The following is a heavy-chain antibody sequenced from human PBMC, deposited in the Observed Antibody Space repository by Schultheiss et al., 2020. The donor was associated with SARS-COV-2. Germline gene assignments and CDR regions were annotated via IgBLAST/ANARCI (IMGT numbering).Heavy chain of an antibody. J-gene: IGHJ4*02. V-gene: IGHV4-39*07. CDR2: IYHSGST. CDR1: GGSISSSSYY. Sequence: SETLSLTCTVSGGSISSSSYYWGWIRQPPGKGLEWIGSIYHSGSTYYNPSLKSRVTISVDTSKNQFSLKLSSVTAADTAVYYCARGAAVAGWRVGDRAHFDYWGQGTLVTVSS. CDR3: ARGAAVAGWRVGDRAHFDY. D-gene: IGHD6-19*01.